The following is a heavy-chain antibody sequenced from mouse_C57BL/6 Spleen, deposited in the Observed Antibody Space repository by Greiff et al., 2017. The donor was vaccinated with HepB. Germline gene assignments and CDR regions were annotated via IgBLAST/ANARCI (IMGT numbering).Heavy chain of an antibody. V-gene: IGHV5-15*01. Sequence: EVKLMESGGGLVQPGGSLKLSCAASGFTFSDYGMAWVRQAPRKGPEWVAFISNLAYSIYYADTVTGRFTISRENAKNTLYLEMSSLRSEDTAMYYCARQNSNYAMDYWGQGTSVTVSS. J-gene: IGHJ4*01. CDR2: ISNLAYSI. D-gene: IGHD2-5*01. CDR1: GFTFSDYG. CDR3: ARQNSNYAMDY.